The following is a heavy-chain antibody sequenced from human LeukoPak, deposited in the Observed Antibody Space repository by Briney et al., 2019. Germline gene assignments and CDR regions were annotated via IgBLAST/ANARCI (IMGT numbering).Heavy chain of an antibody. V-gene: IGHV3-23*01. CDR1: GFTFRNYA. D-gene: IGHD3-22*01. CDR3: AKDRGLDYSDSSGYGLDDAFDI. CDR2: ISGSGGGR. Sequence: GGSLRLSCAASGFTFRNYAMSWVRQAPGKGLEWVSTISGSGGGRHYADSVKGQFTISRDNSKNTLYLQMNSLRDEDTAIYYCAKDRGLDYSDSSGYGLDDAFDIWGQGTMVTVSS. J-gene: IGHJ3*02.